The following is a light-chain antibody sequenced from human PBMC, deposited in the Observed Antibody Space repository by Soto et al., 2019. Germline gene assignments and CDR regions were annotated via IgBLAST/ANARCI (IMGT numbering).Light chain of an antibody. Sequence: RRSPYGVSGYVRRRTATTSRASQDIAGYLAWYQHKPGRTHELLIHGASRLQSGVPPRLTGGGRGTEYTITTSTLPPDVSVTYHSQQTNWHPRTFGQGTKVDIK. V-gene: IGKV1-12*01. CDR2: GAS. CDR3: QQTNWHPRT. CDR1: QDIAGY. J-gene: IGKJ1*01.